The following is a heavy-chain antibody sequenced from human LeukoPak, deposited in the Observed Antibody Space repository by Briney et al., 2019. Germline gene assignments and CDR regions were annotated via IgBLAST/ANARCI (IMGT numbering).Heavy chain of an antibody. CDR1: GYTFTSYG. V-gene: IGHV1-18*01. D-gene: IGHD3-22*01. CDR3: ARDRSTPTYGVVVRSFDY. CDR2: ISAYNGNT. J-gene: IGHJ4*02. Sequence: ASVKVSCKASGYTFTSYGISWVRQAPGQGLEWMGCISAYNGNTNYAQKLQGRVTMTTDTSTSTAYLELRSLRSDNTAVYYCARDRSTPTYGVVVRSFDYWGQGTLVTVSS.